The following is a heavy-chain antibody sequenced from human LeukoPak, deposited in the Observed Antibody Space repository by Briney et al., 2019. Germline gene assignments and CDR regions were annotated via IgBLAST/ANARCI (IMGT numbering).Heavy chain of an antibody. CDR3: ARSDCSATCSSRGGYYNYYMDV. Sequence: PGGSLRLSCAASGFTFSSYSMNWVRQAPGKGLEWVSSISSSSSYIYYADSVKGRFTISRDNAKNSLYLQMNSLRAEDTAVYYCARSDCSATCSSRGGYYNYYMDVWGKGTTVTVSS. J-gene: IGHJ6*03. D-gene: IGHD2-2*01. CDR2: ISSSSSYI. V-gene: IGHV3-21*01. CDR1: GFTFSSYS.